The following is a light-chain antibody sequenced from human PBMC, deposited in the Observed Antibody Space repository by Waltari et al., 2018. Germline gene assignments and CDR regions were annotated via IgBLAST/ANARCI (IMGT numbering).Light chain of an antibody. J-gene: IGKJ1*01. CDR2: WGS. CDR3: QQYYSTCQ. CDR1: QSVLHSSNNKNY. Sequence: DIVMTQSPDSLAVSLGERATINCKSSQSVLHSSNNKNYLAWYQQKPGQPPKLLIYWGSTRESGVPDRFSGSVSGTDFTLTISSLQAEDVAGYYCQQYYSTCQFGQGTKVEIK. V-gene: IGKV4-1*01.